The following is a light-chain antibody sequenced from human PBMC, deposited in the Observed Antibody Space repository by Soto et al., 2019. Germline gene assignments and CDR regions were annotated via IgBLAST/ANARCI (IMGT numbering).Light chain of an antibody. CDR2: EVT. CDR1: SGYMGNFNY. J-gene: IGLJ2*01. V-gene: IGLV2-14*01. CDR3: SSFTVHTTPVV. Sequence: QSVLTQPASVSGSPGQSITISCTDTSGYMGNFNYVSWYQQVPGKAPTLLIYEVTNRPSGVSSRFSGSKSGYTASLTISDLQAEDDADYYCSSFTVHTTPVVFGGGTKLTVL.